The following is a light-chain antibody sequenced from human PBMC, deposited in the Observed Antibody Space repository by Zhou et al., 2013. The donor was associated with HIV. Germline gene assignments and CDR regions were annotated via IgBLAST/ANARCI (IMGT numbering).Light chain of an antibody. Sequence: EVVLTQFPGTLSLAPGERATLSCRASQSVTNNYFVWYQQKPGQPPRLLIYGASNRSPGIPDRFRGSGSGTDFTLTISRLEPEDFAVYYCYQYAFFPRTFGQGTKVEVK. CDR1: QSVTNNY. CDR3: YQYAFFPRT. J-gene: IGKJ1*01. CDR2: GAS. V-gene: IGKV3-20*01.